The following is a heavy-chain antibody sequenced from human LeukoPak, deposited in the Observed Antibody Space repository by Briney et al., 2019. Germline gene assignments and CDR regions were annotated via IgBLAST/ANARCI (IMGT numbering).Heavy chain of an antibody. CDR1: GFTFDDYA. CDR3: ARDPYRDAPDYFDY. D-gene: IGHD1-14*01. J-gene: IGHJ4*02. CDR2: VSWNSGSI. V-gene: IGHV3-9*01. Sequence: GRSLRLSCAASGFTFDDYAMHWVRQAPGKGLEWVSGVSWNSGSIGYADSVKGRFTISRDNAKNSLYLQMNSLRAEDTAVYYCARDPYRDAPDYFDYWGQGTLVTVSS.